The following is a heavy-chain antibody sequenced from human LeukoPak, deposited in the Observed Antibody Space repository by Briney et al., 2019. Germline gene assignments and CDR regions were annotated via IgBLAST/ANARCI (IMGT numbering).Heavy chain of an antibody. CDR2: IKPDGSAG. CDR3: ARANNSSWHN. CDR1: GFTFSSNW. D-gene: IGHD6-13*01. J-gene: IGHJ4*02. Sequence: GGSLRLSCATSGFTFSSNWMSWVRHVPGRGLDWVANIKPDGSAGYYAASVKGRFTVSRDNAKNSMYLQMNSLRVEDTAVYYCARANNSSWHNWGQGTLVTVSS. V-gene: IGHV3-7*01.